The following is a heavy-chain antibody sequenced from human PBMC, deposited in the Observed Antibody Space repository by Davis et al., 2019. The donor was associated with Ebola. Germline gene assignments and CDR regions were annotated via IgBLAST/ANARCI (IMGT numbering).Heavy chain of an antibody. V-gene: IGHV4-59*08. Sequence: PSETLSLTCTVSGGSISSYYWSWIRQPPGKGLEWIGYIYYSGSTNYNPSLKSRVTISVDTSKNQFSLKLSSVTAADTAVYYCARGPIVPLVPGYFDLWGRGTLVTVSS. CDR3: ARGPIVPLVPGYFDL. CDR1: GGSISSYY. D-gene: IGHD1-26*01. J-gene: IGHJ2*01. CDR2: IYYSGST.